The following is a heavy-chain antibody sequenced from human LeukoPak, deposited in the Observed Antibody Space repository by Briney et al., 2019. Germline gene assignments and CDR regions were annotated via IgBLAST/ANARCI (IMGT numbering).Heavy chain of an antibody. D-gene: IGHD2-15*01. CDR1: GYTFTNYG. V-gene: IGHV1-18*01. J-gene: IGHJ4*02. CDR2: IRTYNVNA. CDR3: VRGDLLAVVPY. Sequence: ASVKVSCKASGYTFTNYGFTWVRQAHRQSFEWMGWIRTYNVNAKYAQKFRGRVTLTTDTSTATAYMELRSLISDDTAVYYCVRGDLLAVVPYWGQGTLVTVSS.